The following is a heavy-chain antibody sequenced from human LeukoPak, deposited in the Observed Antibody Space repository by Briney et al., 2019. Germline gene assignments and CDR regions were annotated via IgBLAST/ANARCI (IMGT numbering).Heavy chain of an antibody. CDR3: AKDQELGQLWIFDY. CDR1: GFTFSSYG. CDR2: IRYDGSNK. J-gene: IGHJ4*02. D-gene: IGHD5-18*01. Sequence: SGGSLRLSCAASGFTFSSYGMHWVRQAPGKGLEWVAFIRYDGSNKYYADSVKGRFTISRDNSKNTLYLQMNSLRAEDTAVYYCAKDQELGQLWIFDYWGQGTLVTVSS. V-gene: IGHV3-30*02.